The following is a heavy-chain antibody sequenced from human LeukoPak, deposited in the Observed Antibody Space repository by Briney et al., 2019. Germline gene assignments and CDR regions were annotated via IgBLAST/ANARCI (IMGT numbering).Heavy chain of an antibody. D-gene: IGHD3-9*01. CDR2: ISYDGSNK. Sequence: GGSLRLSCAASGSTFSTHAMHWVRQAPGKGLEWVAVISYDGSNKYYADSVKGRFIISRDNSKNTLSLQMNSLRAEDTAVYYCAGRYYDILTGGREGFDYWGQGTLVTVSS. CDR3: AGRYYDILTGGREGFDY. J-gene: IGHJ4*02. V-gene: IGHV3-30*04. CDR1: GSTFSTHA.